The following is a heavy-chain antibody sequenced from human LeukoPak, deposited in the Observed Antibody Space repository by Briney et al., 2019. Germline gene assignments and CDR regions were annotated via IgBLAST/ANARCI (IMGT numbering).Heavy chain of an antibody. CDR3: ASDREYYYGSGSFDY. CDR1: GFTFSSYW. CDR2: INQDGSEK. D-gene: IGHD3-10*01. V-gene: IGHV3-7*04. J-gene: IGHJ4*02. Sequence: PGGSLTLSCAASGFTFSSYWMSSVRQPPGKGLEWMAHINQDGSEKYYVDSVKGRFTISRDNDKNSQYLQMNRLRAEDTAVYYCASDREYYYGSGSFDYWGQGTLVTVSS.